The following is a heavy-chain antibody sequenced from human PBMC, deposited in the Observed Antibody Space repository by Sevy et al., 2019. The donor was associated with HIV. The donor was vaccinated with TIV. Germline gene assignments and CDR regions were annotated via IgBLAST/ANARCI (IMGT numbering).Heavy chain of an antibody. D-gene: IGHD1-26*01. CDR3: ARAPSGSQGPGQYFHH. CDR2: ISRYDT. J-gene: IGHJ1*01. Sequence: ASVKVSCKTSGYTFTNYFITWVRQAPGQGLEWMGRISRYDTNYAQKFQDRVTMTTDTSTSTVYMELRSLKSDDTAVYYCARAPSGSQGPGQYFHHWGQGTLVTVSS. V-gene: IGHV1-18*01. CDR1: GYTFTNYF.